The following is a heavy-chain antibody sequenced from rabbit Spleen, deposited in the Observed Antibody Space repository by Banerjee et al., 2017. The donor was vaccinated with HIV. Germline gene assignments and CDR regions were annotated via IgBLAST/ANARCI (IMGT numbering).Heavy chain of an antibody. CDR2: IDPVFGIT. Sequence: HLKESGGGLVQPGGSLKLSCTASGFTLSTYYMNWVRQAPGKGLEWIGYIDPVFGITYYANWVNGQFTISSHNAQNTLYLQLNSLTAADTATYFCARGPPYAGYAGYGYVYLNLWGQGTLVTVS. CDR1: GFTLSTYY. J-gene: IGHJ4*01. CDR3: ARGPPYAGYAGYGYVYLNL. V-gene: IGHV1S7*01. D-gene: IGHD6-1*01.